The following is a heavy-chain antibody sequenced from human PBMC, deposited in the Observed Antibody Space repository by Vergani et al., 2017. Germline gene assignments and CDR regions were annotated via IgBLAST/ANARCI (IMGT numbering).Heavy chain of an antibody. D-gene: IGHD2-2*01. CDR2: ISGSGGST. CDR3: AKEGGYCSSTSCFLLHYYMDV. V-gene: IGHV3-23*04. J-gene: IGHJ6*03. CDR1: GFTFSSYA. Sequence: EVQLVESGGGLVQPGRSLRLSCAASGFTFSSYAMSWVRQAPGKGLEWVSAISGSGGSTYYADSVKGRFTISRDNSKNTLYLQMNSLRAEDTAVYYCAKEGGYCSSTSCFLLHYYMDVWGKGTTVTVSS.